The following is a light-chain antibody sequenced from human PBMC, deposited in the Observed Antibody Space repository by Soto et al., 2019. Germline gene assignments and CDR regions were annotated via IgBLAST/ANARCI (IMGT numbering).Light chain of an antibody. CDR1: ERVSTF. V-gene: IGKV3-11*01. Sequence: VLTQSPATLSLSPGERATLSCRASERVSTFVDWYQQKPGQAPRLLFYGASNRATDIPPRYSGSRSGTDFTLTISNLEPEDFAVYYGPQHSHWPRFTFDRGTMVE. CDR3: PQHSHWPRFT. J-gene: IGKJ1*01. CDR2: GAS.